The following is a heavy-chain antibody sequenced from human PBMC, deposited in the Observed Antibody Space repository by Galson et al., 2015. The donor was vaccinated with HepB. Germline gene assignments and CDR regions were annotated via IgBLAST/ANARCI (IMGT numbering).Heavy chain of an antibody. CDR2: IIPIFGTA. Sequence: SVKVSCKASGGTFSSYAISWVRQAPGQGLEWMGGIIPIFGTANYAQKFQGRVTITADESTSTAYMELSSLRSEDTAVYYCSSSDSSGYYYYYYYMDVWGKGTTVTVSS. D-gene: IGHD3-22*01. CDR3: SSSDSSGYYYYYYYMDV. V-gene: IGHV1-69*13. J-gene: IGHJ6*03. CDR1: GGTFSSYA.